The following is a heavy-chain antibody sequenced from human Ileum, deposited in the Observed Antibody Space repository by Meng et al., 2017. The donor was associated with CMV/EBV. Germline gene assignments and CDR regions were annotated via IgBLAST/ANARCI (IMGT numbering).Heavy chain of an antibody. CDR2: ISASGGNT. J-gene: IGHJ5*02. Sequence: LSLTCAASGFPFENYAMTWVRQAPGKGLEWVSSISASGGNTYYADSVKGRFTISRDNSKSTLYLQMNTLRADDTAVYYCAKTGYYYGSGLTDWFDPWGQGTLVTVSS. CDR1: GFPFENYA. V-gene: IGHV3-23*01. CDR3: AKTGYYYGSGLTDWFDP. D-gene: IGHD3-10*01.